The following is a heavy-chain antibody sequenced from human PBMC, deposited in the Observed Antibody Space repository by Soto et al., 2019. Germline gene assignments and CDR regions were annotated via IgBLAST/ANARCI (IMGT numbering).Heavy chain of an antibody. J-gene: IGHJ4*02. D-gene: IGHD3-10*01. CDR3: ARSSGNFYLDFDT. CDR1: GDSMNNFY. V-gene: IGHV4-59*01. CDR2: IHHSGST. Sequence: QVQLQESGPELVKPSETLSLTCSVSGDSMNNFYWIWVRQPPGKGLEWIAYIHHSGSTDYNPSLKGRVTISMDTSRNQFSLQVHSMTAADTAVYYCARSSGNFYLDFDTWGQGTRVTVSS.